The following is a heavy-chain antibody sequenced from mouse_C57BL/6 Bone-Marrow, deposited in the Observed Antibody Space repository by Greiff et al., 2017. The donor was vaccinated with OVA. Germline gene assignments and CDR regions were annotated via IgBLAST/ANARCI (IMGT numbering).Heavy chain of an antibody. V-gene: IGHV5-6*01. CDR2: ISSGGSYT. J-gene: IGHJ4*01. D-gene: IGHD1-1*01. Sequence: EVMLVESGGDLVKPGGSLKLSCAASGFTFSSYGMSWVRQTPDKRLEWVATISSGGSYTYYPDSVKGRFTISRDNAKNTQYLQMSSLKSEDTAMYYCAREKVYYYGSYAMDYWGQGTSVTVSS. CDR1: GFTFSSYG. CDR3: AREKVYYYGSYAMDY.